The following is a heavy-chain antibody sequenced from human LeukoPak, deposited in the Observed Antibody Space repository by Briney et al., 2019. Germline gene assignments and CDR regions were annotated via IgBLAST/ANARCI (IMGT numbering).Heavy chain of an antibody. D-gene: IGHD2-2*01. CDR3: ASYPPARDYYYMDV. V-gene: IGHV1-69*05. J-gene: IGHJ6*03. CDR2: IIPIFGTA. CDR1: GGTSSSYA. Sequence: SVKVSCKASGGTSSSYAISWVRQAPGQGLEWMGGIIPIFGTANYAQKFQGRVTITTDESTSTAYMELSSLRSEDTAVYYCASYPPARDYYYMDVWGKGTTVTVSS.